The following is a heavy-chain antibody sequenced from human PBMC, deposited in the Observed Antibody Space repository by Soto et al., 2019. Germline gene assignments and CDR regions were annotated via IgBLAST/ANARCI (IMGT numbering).Heavy chain of an antibody. D-gene: IGHD3-22*01. CDR2: IKQDGSEK. J-gene: IGHJ4*02. V-gene: IGHV3-7*03. Sequence: PGGSLRLSCAASGFTFSSYWMSWVRQAPGKGLEWVANIKQDGSEKYYVDSVKGRFTISRDNAKNSLYLQMNSLRAEDTAVYYCARDNSYYYDSSGYDYWGQGTLVTVSS. CDR3: ARDNSYYYDSSGYDY. CDR1: GFTFSSYW.